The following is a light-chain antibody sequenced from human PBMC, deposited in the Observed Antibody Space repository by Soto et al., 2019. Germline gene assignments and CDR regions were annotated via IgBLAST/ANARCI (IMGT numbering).Light chain of an antibody. CDR1: VSNIGSNY. CDR3: AAWDDSLSGVV. J-gene: IGLJ3*02. CDR2: RNN. V-gene: IGLV1-47*01. Sequence: QSVLTQPPSASGTPGQRVTISCSGSVSNIGSNYVYWYHQLPGTAPKLLIYRNNQRPSGVPDRFSGSKSGTSASLAISGLRSDDEADYYCAAWDDSLSGVVFGGGTKLTVL.